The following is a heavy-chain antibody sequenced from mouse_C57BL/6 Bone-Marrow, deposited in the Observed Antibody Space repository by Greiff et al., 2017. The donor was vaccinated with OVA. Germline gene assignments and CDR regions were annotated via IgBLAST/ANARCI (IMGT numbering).Heavy chain of an antibody. Sequence: EVQLQQSGPELVKPGASVKISCKASGYSFTDYNMNWVKQSNGKSLEWIGVINPNYGTTSYNQKFKGKATLTVDKSSSTAYMQLNSLTSEDSAVYYCARGGLWLRRRNAMDYWGQGTSVTVSS. CDR2: INPNYGTT. D-gene: IGHD2-2*01. V-gene: IGHV1-39*01. CDR1: GYSFTDYN. CDR3: ARGGLWLRRRNAMDY. J-gene: IGHJ4*01.